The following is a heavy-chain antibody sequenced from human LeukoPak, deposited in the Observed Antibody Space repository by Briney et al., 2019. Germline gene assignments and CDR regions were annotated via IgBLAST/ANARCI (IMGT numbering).Heavy chain of an antibody. CDR1: GFTFSSYS. V-gene: IGHV3-30*02. D-gene: IGHD4-23*01. Sequence: GGSLRLSCAASGFTFSSYSMNWVRQAPVKGLEWVAFIRYDGSNKYYADSVKGRFTISRDNSKNTLYLQMNSLRAEDTAVYYCATNYGGDGDLDYWGQGTLVTVSS. CDR3: ATNYGGDGDLDY. CDR2: IRYDGSNK. J-gene: IGHJ4*02.